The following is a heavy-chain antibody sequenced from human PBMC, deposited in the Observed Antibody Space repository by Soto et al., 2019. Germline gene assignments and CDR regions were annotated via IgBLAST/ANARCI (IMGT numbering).Heavy chain of an antibody. CDR2: IGTAGDT. Sequence: GGSLRLSCAASGFTFSSYDMHWVRQATGKGLEWVSAIGTAGDTYYPGSVKGRFTISRENAKNSLYLQMNSLRAGDTAVYYCARGRWTGYSSDTFVAFDIWGQGTMVTVSS. D-gene: IGHD6-19*01. CDR1: GFTFSSYD. J-gene: IGHJ3*02. CDR3: ARGRWTGYSSDTFVAFDI. V-gene: IGHV3-13*01.